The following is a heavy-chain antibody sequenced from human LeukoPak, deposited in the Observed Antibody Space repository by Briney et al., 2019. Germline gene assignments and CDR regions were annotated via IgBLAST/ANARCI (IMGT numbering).Heavy chain of an antibody. J-gene: IGHJ5*02. CDR3: ARGPVGLSALDA. V-gene: IGHV3-74*01. CDR1: GFTFSNFW. D-gene: IGHD2-15*01. Sequence: GGSLRLSCAASGFTFSNFWMHWVRQAAGKGLLWVSRINSDGSEAVYPDSVKGRFTISRDNAKNTLYLQMNSLRVEDTAIYYCARGPVGLSALDAWGQGILVTVSP. CDR2: INSDGSEA.